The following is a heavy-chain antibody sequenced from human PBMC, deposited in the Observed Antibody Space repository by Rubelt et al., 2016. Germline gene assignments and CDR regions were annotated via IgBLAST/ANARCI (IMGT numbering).Heavy chain of an antibody. D-gene: IGHD3-10*01. J-gene: IGHJ2*01. CDR3: ASVSGTRIKGWYFDL. CDR2: FNHSGSP. CDR1: GGSFSGYY. V-gene: IGHV4-34*01. Sequence: QVQLQQWGAGLLKPSVTLSLTRAVYGGSFSGYYWSWFRQPPRKGLQWIGEFNHSGSPNYDPPLNSTVTLSVDTSKNQVSLKLSSVTAADTAVYYCASVSGTRIKGWYFDLWGRGTLVTVSS.